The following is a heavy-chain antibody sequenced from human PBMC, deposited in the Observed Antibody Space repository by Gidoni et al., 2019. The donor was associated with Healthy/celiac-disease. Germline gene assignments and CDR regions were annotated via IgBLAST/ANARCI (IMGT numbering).Heavy chain of an antibody. CDR2: IRSKAYGGTT. D-gene: IGHD6-19*01. V-gene: IGHV3-49*03. Sequence: EVQLVESGGGLVQPGRSLRLSCTASGFTFGAYAMSWFRQAPGKGLEWVGFIRSKAYGGTTEYAASVKGRFTISRDDSKSIAYLQMNSLKTEDTAVYYCTRVKAVAGTVSWGSDYWGQGTLVTVSS. CDR1: GFTFGAYA. J-gene: IGHJ4*02. CDR3: TRVKAVAGTVSWGSDY.